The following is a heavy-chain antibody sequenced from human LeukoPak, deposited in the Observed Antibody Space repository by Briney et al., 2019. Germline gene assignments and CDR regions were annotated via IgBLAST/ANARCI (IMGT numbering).Heavy chain of an antibody. D-gene: IGHD2-15*01. V-gene: IGHV1-2*02. CDR1: GYTFTAYY. J-gene: IGHJ4*02. Sequence: GASVKVSCKASGYTFTAYYMHWVRQAPGQGLEWVGWINPHTGGTNYAQKFQGRVTMTRDTSISTAYMELSRLRSDDTAVYYCARPYCSGGSCHDFFGYWGQGTLVTDSS. CDR2: INPHTGGT. CDR3: ARPYCSGGSCHDFFGY.